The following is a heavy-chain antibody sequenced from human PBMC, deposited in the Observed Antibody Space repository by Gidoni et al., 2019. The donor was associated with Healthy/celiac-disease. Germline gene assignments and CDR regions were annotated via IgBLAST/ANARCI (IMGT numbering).Heavy chain of an antibody. CDR3: AKEDAAMGWGYYFDY. Sequence: EVQLLESGGGWVQPGGCLRLSGAAAGFTGSSYAMSWVRQAPGKGLAWVSALRCSGGSTSYADSVKGRFTISRDNSKHTLYLQMNSLRAEATAVYYCAKEDAAMGWGYYFDYWGQGTLVTVSS. CDR2: LRCSGGST. CDR1: GFTGSSYA. J-gene: IGHJ4*02. D-gene: IGHD5-18*01. V-gene: IGHV3-23*01.